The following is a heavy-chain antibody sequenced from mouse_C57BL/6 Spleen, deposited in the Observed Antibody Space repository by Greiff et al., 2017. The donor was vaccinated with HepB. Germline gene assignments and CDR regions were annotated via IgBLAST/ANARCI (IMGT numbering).Heavy chain of an antibody. Sequence: QVQLQQSGAELVRPGASVTLSCKASGYTFTDYEMHWVKQTPVHGLEWIGAIDPETGGTAYNQKFKGKAILTADKSSSTAYMELRSLTSEDSAVYYCTRRGLVLMDYWGQGTSVTVSS. V-gene: IGHV1-15*01. D-gene: IGHD2-2*01. J-gene: IGHJ4*01. CDR2: IDPETGGT. CDR1: GYTFTDYE. CDR3: TRRGLVLMDY.